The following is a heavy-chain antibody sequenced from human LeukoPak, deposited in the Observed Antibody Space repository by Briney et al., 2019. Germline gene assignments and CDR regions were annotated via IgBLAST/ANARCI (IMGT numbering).Heavy chain of an antibody. Sequence: GGSLRLSCAVSGITLSNYAMSWVRQAPGKGLEWDAGISGSGGGTTYADSVKGRFTISRDNRKSTLYLQMNSLRAEDTAVYFCAKRGVVIRVILVGFHKEAYYFDSWGQGARVTVSS. D-gene: IGHD3-22*01. CDR3: AKRGVVIRVILVGFHKEAYYFDS. CDR1: GITLSNYA. J-gene: IGHJ4*02. V-gene: IGHV3-23*01. CDR2: ISGSGGGT.